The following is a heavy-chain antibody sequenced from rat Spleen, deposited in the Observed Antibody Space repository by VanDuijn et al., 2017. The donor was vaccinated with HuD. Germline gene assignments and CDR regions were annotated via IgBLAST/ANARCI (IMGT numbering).Heavy chain of an antibody. D-gene: IGHD1-12*01. CDR3: ARRLSYYHGYLYVMDA. J-gene: IGHJ4*01. Sequence: EVQLQESGPGLVKPSQSLSLTCSVTGYSITSNYWGWIRKFPGNKMEWMGYISYSGSTSYNPSLKSQISITKDTSKNQFYLQFNSVTTEDTATDSFARRLSYYHGYLYVMDAWGQGASVTVSA. CDR2: ISYSGST. CDR1: GYSITSNY. V-gene: IGHV3-1*01.